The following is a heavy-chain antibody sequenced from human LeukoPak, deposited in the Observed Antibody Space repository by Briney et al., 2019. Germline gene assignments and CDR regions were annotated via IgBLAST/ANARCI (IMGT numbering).Heavy chain of an antibody. J-gene: IGHJ4*02. D-gene: IGHD3-3*01. CDR2: ISSSSSYI. Sequence: GGSLRLSCAASGFTFSSYSMNWVRQAPGKGLEWVSSISSSSSYIYYADSVKGRFTISRDNAKNSLYLQMNSLRAEDTAVYYCAKRRAGFWSGYYTTDYWGQGTLVTVSS. CDR3: AKRRAGFWSGYYTTDY. V-gene: IGHV3-21*04. CDR1: GFTFSSYS.